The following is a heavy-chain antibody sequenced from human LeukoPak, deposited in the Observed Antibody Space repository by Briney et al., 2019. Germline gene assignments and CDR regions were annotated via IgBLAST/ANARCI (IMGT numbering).Heavy chain of an antibody. CDR2: ISGGGGST. Sequence: GGSLRLSCAASGFTFDDYAMHWVRQAPGKGLEWVSLISGGGGSTYYADSVKGRFTISRDNSKNSLYLQMNSLRTEDTALYYCAKDIARGIQLWYYGMDVWGQGTTVTVSS. V-gene: IGHV3-43*02. CDR1: GFTFDDYA. J-gene: IGHJ6*02. D-gene: IGHD5-18*01. CDR3: AKDIARGIQLWYYGMDV.